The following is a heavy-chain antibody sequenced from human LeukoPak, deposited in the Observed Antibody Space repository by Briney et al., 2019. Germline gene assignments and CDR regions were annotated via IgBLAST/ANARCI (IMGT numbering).Heavy chain of an antibody. J-gene: IGHJ4*02. CDR2: INPNSGST. CDR1: GYTFTGYY. D-gene: IGHD6-13*01. V-gene: IGHV1-2*02. Sequence: ASVKASCKASGYTFTGYYMHWVRQAPGQGLEWMGWINPNSGSTNYAQKFQGRVTMTRDTSISTAYMELSRLRSDDTAVYYCASRGYSSSWYGIDYWGQGTLVTVSS. CDR3: ASRGYSSSWYGIDY.